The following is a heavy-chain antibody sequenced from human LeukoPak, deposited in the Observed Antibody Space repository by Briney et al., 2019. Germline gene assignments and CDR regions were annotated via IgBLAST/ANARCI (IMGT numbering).Heavy chain of an antibody. CDR2: IYPGDSDT. CDR1: GYSFTSYW. D-gene: IGHD2-2*01. Sequence: GESLKISCKGSGYSFTSYWIGWVRQMPGKGLEWMGIIYPGDSDTRYSPSFQGQVTISADKSISTAYLQWSSLKASDTAMYYCARLQGGYCSSTSCQNWFDPWGQGTLVIVSP. V-gene: IGHV5-51*01. J-gene: IGHJ5*02. CDR3: ARLQGGYCSSTSCQNWFDP.